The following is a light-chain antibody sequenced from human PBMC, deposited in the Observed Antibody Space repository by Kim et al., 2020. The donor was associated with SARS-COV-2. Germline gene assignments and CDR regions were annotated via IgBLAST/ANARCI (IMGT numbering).Light chain of an antibody. CDR3: QSFDSNIQV. CDR2: ENN. J-gene: IGLJ3*02. Sequence: NAVTIPCTPSSGSIASNYVQWYQQRPGSSPIAVIFENNQRPSGVPDRFSGSIDSSSNSASLTISGLKTEDEAVYYCQSFDSNIQVFGGGTQLTVL. CDR1: SGSIASNY. V-gene: IGLV6-57*01.